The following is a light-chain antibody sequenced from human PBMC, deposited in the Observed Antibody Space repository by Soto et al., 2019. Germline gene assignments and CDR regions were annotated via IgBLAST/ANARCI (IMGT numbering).Light chain of an antibody. CDR2: GAS. CDR1: QSVSSNY. CDR3: QQYDNSPLT. V-gene: IGKV3-20*01. J-gene: IGKJ4*01. Sequence: IVWRQAPATLSLSPGERSTLSGMARQSVSSNYLAWYQQKPGQDPRLLIYGASSRATGIPDRFSGSGSGTDFTLTIRSLEPEDFAVYYCQQYDNSPLTFGGGTKVDI.